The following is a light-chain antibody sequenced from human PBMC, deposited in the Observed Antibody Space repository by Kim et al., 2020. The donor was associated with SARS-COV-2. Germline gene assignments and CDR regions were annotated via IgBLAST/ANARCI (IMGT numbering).Light chain of an antibody. J-gene: IGLJ3*02. CDR3: GTWDSSLSAKV. CDR1: SSNSGNNF. CDR2: DNN. Sequence: GQKVTISCSGSSSNSGNNFVSWYQQLPGTAPKLLIYDNNKRPSGIPDRFSGSKSGTSATLGITGLQTGDEADYYCGTWDSSLSAKVFGGGTQLTVL. V-gene: IGLV1-51*01.